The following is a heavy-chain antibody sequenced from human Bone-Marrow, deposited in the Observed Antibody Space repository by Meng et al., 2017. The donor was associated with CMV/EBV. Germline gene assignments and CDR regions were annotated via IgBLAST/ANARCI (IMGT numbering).Heavy chain of an antibody. V-gene: IGHV3-48*03. J-gene: IGHJ4*02. D-gene: IGHD2-2*01. CDR1: GFTFSSYV. CDR3: ARGFSKDY. Sequence: LSLTCAASGFTFSSYVMNWVRQAPGKGLEWVSYISSAGAIYYADSVTGRFTISRDNAKNSLYLQVNSLRAEDTAVYYCARGFSKDYWGQGTLVTVSS. CDR2: ISSAGAI.